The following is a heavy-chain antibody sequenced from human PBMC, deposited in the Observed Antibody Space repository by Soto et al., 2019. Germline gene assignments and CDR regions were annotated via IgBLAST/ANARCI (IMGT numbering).Heavy chain of an antibody. CDR2: ISGSGGST. Sequence: GGSLRLSCAASGFTFSSYAMSWVRQGPGKGLEWVSAISGSGGSTYYADSVKGRFTISRDNSKNTLYLQMNSLRAEDTAVYYCAKRLLRVDFWSGYYTALDYWGQGTLVTVSS. CDR1: GFTFSSYA. D-gene: IGHD3-3*01. V-gene: IGHV3-23*01. CDR3: AKRLLRVDFWSGYYTALDY. J-gene: IGHJ4*02.